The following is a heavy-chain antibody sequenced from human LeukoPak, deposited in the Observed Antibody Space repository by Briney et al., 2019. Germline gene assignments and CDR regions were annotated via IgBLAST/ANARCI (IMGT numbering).Heavy chain of an antibody. CDR3: AKSRGSGLFDY. D-gene: IGHD3-10*01. CDR1: GFTFSSYA. J-gene: IGHJ4*02. CDR2: ISGSGGST. Sequence: GGSLRLSCAASGFTFSSYAMSWVRQTPGKGLEWVSGISGSGGSTYYADSVKGRFTISRDNSKNTLYLQMNSLRAEDTAVYDCAKSRGSGLFDYWGQGTLITVAS. V-gene: IGHV3-23*01.